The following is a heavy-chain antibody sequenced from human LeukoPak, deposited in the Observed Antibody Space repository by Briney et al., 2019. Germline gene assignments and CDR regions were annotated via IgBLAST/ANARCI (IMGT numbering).Heavy chain of an antibody. Sequence: SETLSLTCAVSGAFITNSNWWSWVRPPPGKGLEWIGEIYHSGSTNYNPSLKSRVTISVDKSKSEFSLNLSSVTAADTAVYYCARALGAPYGMDVWGKGTTVTVSS. D-gene: IGHD3-16*01. CDR3: ARALGAPYGMDV. J-gene: IGHJ6*04. CDR2: IYHSGST. CDR1: GAFITNSNW. V-gene: IGHV4-4*02.